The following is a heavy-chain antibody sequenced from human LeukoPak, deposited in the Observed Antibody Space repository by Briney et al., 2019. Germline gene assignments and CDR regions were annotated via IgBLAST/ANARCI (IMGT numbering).Heavy chain of an antibody. Sequence: PGGSLRLSCAASAFTFSSYSMNWVRQAPGKGLEWVSSISSSGSYIYYADSVKGRFTISRDNAKNSLYLQMHSLRAEDTAVYYCARVGRSGQLAGGDYYYYMDVWGKGTTVTVSS. J-gene: IGHJ6*03. CDR1: AFTFSSYS. V-gene: IGHV3-21*01. CDR2: ISSSGSYI. CDR3: ARVGRSGQLAGGDYYYYMDV. D-gene: IGHD6-13*01.